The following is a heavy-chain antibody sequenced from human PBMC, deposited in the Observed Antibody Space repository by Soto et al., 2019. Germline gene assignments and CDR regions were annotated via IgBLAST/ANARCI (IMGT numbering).Heavy chain of an antibody. J-gene: IGHJ6*02. CDR2: IIPILGIA. CDR3: ARSYSGSYRTLDYYYYYGMDV. D-gene: IGHD1-26*01. V-gene: IGHV1-69*02. CDR1: GGTFSSYT. Sequence: SVKVSCKASGGTFSSYTISWVRQAPGQGLEWMGRIIPILGIANYAQKFQGRVTITADKSTSTAYMELSSLRSEDTAVYYCARSYSGSYRTLDYYYYYGMDVWGQGTTVTVSS.